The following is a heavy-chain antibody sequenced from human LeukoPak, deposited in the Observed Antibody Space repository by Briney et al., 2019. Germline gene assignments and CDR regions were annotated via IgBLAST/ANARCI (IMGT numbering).Heavy chain of an antibody. CDR2: INPDDGST. Sequence: GGTLRLSCTASGFAFRKYWLHWVRQAPGKGLVWVSRINPDDGSTSYADSVKGRFTISRDSAKSTLYLQMNSLRAEDTAVYYCARDRIVWLYAFDIWGQGTMVTVSS. J-gene: IGHJ3*02. D-gene: IGHD3-10*01. V-gene: IGHV3-74*01. CDR3: ARDRIVWLYAFDI. CDR1: GFAFRKYW.